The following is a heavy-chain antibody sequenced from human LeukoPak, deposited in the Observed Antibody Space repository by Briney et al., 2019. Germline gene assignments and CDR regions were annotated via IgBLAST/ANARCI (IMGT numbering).Heavy chain of an antibody. J-gene: IGHJ6*02. V-gene: IGHV4-30-4*01. CDR1: GGSISSGDYY. D-gene: IGHD2-2*01. CDR2: IYYSGST. Sequence: SQTLSFTCTVSGGSISSGDYYWSWIRQPPGKGLEWIGYIYYSGSTYYNPSLKSRVTISVDTSKNRFSLKLSSVTAADTAVYYCARVGRYCSSTSCYYYYGMDVWGQGTTVTASS. CDR3: ARVGRYCSSTSCYYYYGMDV.